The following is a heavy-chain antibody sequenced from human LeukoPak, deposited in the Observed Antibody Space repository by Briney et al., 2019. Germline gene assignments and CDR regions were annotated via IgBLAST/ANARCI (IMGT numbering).Heavy chain of an antibody. J-gene: IGHJ3*02. Sequence: GGSLRLSCGASGFTFNSYSMNWVRQAPGRGLEWVSYISRTSGTIYYADSVKGRFTISRDNAKNSLYLQMSSLRVDDTAVYYCARDWSSGRPNDAFEIWGQGTMVTVSS. CDR2: ISRTSGTI. D-gene: IGHD1-26*01. V-gene: IGHV3-48*04. CDR1: GFTFNSYS. CDR3: ARDWSSGRPNDAFEI.